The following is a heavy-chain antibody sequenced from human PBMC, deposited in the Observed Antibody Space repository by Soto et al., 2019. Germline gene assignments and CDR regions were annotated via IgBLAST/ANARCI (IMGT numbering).Heavy chain of an antibody. CDR1: GASFSAFY. D-gene: IGHD3-16*01. J-gene: IGHJ6*02. CDR3: VGSKRQSLNGLDV. V-gene: IGHV4-34*01. CDR2: INHSGSA. Sequence: QVQLQQWGAGLLKPSETLSLTCDVDGASFSAFYWSWIRQPPGKGLEWIGEINHSGSANYKPSLKSRVTISGDTSKNQLSLRLSSVTAADTAVYYCVGSKRQSLNGLDVWGQGTTVTVPS.